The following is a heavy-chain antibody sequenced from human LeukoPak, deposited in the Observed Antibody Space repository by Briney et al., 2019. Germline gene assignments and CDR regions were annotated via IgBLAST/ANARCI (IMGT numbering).Heavy chain of an antibody. CDR2: ISGSGGST. CDR1: GFKFSSYA. D-gene: IGHD2-15*01. Sequence: PGGSLRLSCAASGFKFSSYAMSWVRQAPGKGLEWVSAISGSGGSTYYADSVKGRFTISRDNSKNTLYLQMNSLRAEDTAAYYCAKASDIVVVVAASFDYWGQGTLVTVSS. J-gene: IGHJ4*02. V-gene: IGHV3-23*01. CDR3: AKASDIVVVVAASFDY.